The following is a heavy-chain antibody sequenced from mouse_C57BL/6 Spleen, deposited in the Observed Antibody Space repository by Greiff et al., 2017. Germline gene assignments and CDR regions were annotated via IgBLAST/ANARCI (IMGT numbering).Heavy chain of an antibody. Sequence: QVQLQQPGAELVKPGASVKMSCKASGYTFNSYWITWVKQRPGQGLEWIGDIYPGSGSTNYNEKCKSKATLTVDTSSSTAYMQLSSLTSEDSAVYYWARGGLYSNYGDYWGQGTTLTVST. CDR2: IYPGSGST. V-gene: IGHV1-55*01. D-gene: IGHD2-5*01. CDR3: ARGGLYSNYGDY. J-gene: IGHJ2*01. CDR1: GYTFNSYW.